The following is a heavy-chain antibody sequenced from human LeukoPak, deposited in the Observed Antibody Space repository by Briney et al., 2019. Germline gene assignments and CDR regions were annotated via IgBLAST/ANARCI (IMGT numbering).Heavy chain of an antibody. V-gene: IGHV3-74*01. J-gene: IGHJ4*02. CDR3: AMDAAVKDS. Sequence: GGSLRLSCAASGFTFSSNWMHWVRQAPGKGLVWVSHINRDGSTTYYADSVKGRFTISRDNAKNTLYLQMNSLRTEDTAVYYCAMDAAVKDSWGQGTLVTVSS. D-gene: IGHD4-17*01. CDR2: INRDGSTT. CDR1: GFTFSSNW.